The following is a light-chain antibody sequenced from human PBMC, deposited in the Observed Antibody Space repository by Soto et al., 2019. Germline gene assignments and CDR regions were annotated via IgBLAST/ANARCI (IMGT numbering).Light chain of an antibody. CDR2: GAS. CDR1: ERMSNC. CDR3: QRFHRYLT. Sequence: DIQMTQSPSTLSASVGDRVTITCRASERMSNCLALYQQKPWKAPKLLISGASSLQSGVPSRFSGSASGTEFTLTISILQPDDIATYYCQRFHRYLTFGQGTNVEMK. V-gene: IGKV1-5*01. J-gene: IGKJ1*01.